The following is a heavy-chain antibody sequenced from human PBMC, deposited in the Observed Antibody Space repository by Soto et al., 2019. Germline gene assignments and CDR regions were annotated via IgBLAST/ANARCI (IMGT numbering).Heavy chain of an antibody. CDR1: GFTFSSYA. D-gene: IGHD3-10*01. CDR3: AKRSTWLGEKDAIDI. J-gene: IGHJ3*02. CDR2: ISGSGGST. Sequence: GGSLRLSCAAPGFTFSSYAMSWVRQAPGRGLEWVSAISGSGGSTYYADSVKGRFTISRDNSKNTLYLQMNSLRAEDTAVYYCAKRSTWLGEKDAIDIWGQGTIVTVSS. V-gene: IGHV3-23*01.